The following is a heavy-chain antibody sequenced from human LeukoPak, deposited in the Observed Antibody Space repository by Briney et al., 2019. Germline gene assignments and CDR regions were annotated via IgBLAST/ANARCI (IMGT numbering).Heavy chain of an antibody. CDR3: VRDYGG. CDR2: ITRNSYI. D-gene: IGHD3-10*01. Sequence: GGSLRLSCAASGITFSSYSMNWVRQAPGKGLEWVSSITRNSYIYYTDSVKGRFTISRDNAKNSLYLQMKSLRVEDTAVYYCVRDYGGWGQGTMVTVSS. V-gene: IGHV3-21*01. CDR1: GITFSSYS. J-gene: IGHJ3*01.